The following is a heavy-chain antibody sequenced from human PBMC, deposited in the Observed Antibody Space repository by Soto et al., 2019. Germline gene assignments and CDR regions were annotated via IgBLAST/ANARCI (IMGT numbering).Heavy chain of an antibody. Sequence: SCKASGYTFSSYAMSWVRQAPGKGLEWVSAISDSGSSTYYADSVKGRFTISRDNSKNTLFLQMNSLRADDTAVYYCAKVSSKDYYDSSGYYAPYFDYWGQGTLVTVSS. CDR2: ISDSGSST. CDR1: GYTFSSYA. D-gene: IGHD3-22*01. V-gene: IGHV3-23*01. CDR3: AKVSSKDYYDSSGYYAPYFDY. J-gene: IGHJ4*02.